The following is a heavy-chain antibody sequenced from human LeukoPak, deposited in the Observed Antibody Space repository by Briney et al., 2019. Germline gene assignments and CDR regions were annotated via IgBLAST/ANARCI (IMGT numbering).Heavy chain of an antibody. CDR2: INADGSDK. D-gene: IGHD2-8*02. Sequence: PSETLSLTCAVSGASISSNNWWNWVRQAPGKGLELAANINADGSDKYFMDSVKGRFSISRDNANNRLYLQMTSLRAEDTAVYYCMPGRGYWGQGTLVAVSS. J-gene: IGHJ4*02. CDR3: MPGRGY. CDR1: GASISSNNW. V-gene: IGHV3-7*01.